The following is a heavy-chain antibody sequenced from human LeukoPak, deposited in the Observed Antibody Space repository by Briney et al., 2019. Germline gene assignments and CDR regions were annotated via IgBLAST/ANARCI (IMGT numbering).Heavy chain of an antibody. CDR2: KYYRSKWYN. CDR1: GDSVSSNSAA. V-gene: IGHV6-1*01. J-gene: IGHJ6*02. Sequence: SQTLSLTCAISGDSVSSNSAAWNWIRQSPSRGLEWLGRKYYRSKWYNDYAVSVKSRITINPDTSKNQFSLQLNSVTPEDTAVYYCARDRYCSSTSCYGYYYYYGMDVWGQGTTGTVSS. D-gene: IGHD2-2*01. CDR3: ARDRYCSSTSCYGYYYYYGMDV.